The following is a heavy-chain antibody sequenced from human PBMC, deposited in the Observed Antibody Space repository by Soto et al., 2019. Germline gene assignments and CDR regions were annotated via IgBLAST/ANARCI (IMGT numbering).Heavy chain of an antibody. Sequence: QVQLVQSGAEVKKPGASVKVSCKASGYTFTHYGITWVRQAPGQGLEWMGWINSFSGDTNYLPKLQDRHTMTTDTSTNTVYMELRNLRSDDTAVYFCARDLHSGGKYWYFDIWGRGTLVTVSS. CDR1: GYTFTHYG. D-gene: IGHD2-15*01. CDR2: INSFSGDT. J-gene: IGHJ2*01. V-gene: IGHV1-18*01. CDR3: ARDLHSGGKYWYFDI.